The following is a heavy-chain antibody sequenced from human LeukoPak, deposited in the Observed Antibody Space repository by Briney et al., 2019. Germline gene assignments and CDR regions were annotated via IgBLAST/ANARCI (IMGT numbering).Heavy chain of an antibody. V-gene: IGHV1-2*02. J-gene: IGHJ6*03. CDR1: GYTFSGFY. D-gene: IGHD5-12*01. CDR2: INPNSGVT. Sequence: ASVKVSCKASGYTFSGFYIHWVRQAPGQGLEWMGWINPNSGVTNYAQKLQGRVTITRDTSIDTAYMQLSRLRSDDTAVYYCAKDRYGDYEAPFHYYMDAWGRGTMVTVSS. CDR3: AKDRYGDYEAPFHYYMDA.